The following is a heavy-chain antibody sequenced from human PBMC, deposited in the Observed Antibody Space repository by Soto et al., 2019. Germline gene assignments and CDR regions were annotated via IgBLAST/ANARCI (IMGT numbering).Heavy chain of an antibody. CDR3: ARNPSYDFWSGSMSFFDY. D-gene: IGHD3-3*01. CDR1: GGTFSSYA. CDR2: IIPIFGTA. Sequence: GASVKVSCKASGGTFSSYAISWVRRAPGQGLEWMGGIIPIFGTANYAQKFQGRVTITADESTSTAYMELSSLRSEDTAVYYCARNPSYDFWSGSMSFFDYWGQGTLVTVSS. V-gene: IGHV1-69*13. J-gene: IGHJ4*02.